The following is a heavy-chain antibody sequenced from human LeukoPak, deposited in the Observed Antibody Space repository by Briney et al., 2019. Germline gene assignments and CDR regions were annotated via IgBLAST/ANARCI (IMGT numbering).Heavy chain of an antibody. D-gene: IGHD4-23*01. CDR2: INRSGST. V-gene: IGHV4-34*01. Sequence: NPSETLSLTCAVYGESFSGYFWSWIRQPPGKGLEWIGEINRSGSTNYNSSLKSRVTISVDTSKNQFSLKLSSVTAADTALYYCARGWGGNSGKGYVDYWGQGTLVTVPS. CDR1: GESFSGYF. CDR3: ARGWGGNSGKGYVDY. J-gene: IGHJ4*02.